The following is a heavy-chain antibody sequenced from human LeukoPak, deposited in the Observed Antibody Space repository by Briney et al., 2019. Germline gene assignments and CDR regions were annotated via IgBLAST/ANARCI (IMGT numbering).Heavy chain of an antibody. CDR1: GGSISSYY. V-gene: IGHV4-59*08. D-gene: IGHD3-22*01. CDR3: ARLSPYYYDSSGYSDAFDI. CDR2: IYYSGST. J-gene: IGHJ3*02. Sequence: PSETLSLTCTVSGGSISSYYWSWIRQPPGKGLEWIGYIYYSGSTNYNPSLKSRVTISVDTSKNQFSLKLSSVTAADTAVYYCARLSPYYYDSSGYSDAFDIWGQGTMVTVSS.